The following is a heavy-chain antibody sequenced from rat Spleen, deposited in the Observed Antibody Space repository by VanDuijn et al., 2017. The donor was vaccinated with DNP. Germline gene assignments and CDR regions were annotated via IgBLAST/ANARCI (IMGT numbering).Heavy chain of an antibody. CDR2: ISYRGST. Sequence: EVQLQESGPGLVKPSQSLSLTCSVTGYSITSNYWGWIRKFPGNNMEWIGHISYRGSTSYNPSLKSRTSITRDTSNNQFFLQLNSVTTEDTATYYCARSSSILDYFNYWGQGVMVTVSS. V-gene: IGHV3-1*01. J-gene: IGHJ2*01. CDR3: ARSSSILDYFNY. CDR1: GYSITSNY. D-gene: IGHD1-6*01.